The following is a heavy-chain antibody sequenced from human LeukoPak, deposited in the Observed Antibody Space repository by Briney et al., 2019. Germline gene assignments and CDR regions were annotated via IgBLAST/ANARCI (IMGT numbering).Heavy chain of an antibody. J-gene: IGHJ4*02. CDR1: GFTSSSYA. Sequence: GGSLRLSCAASGFTSSSYAMSWVRQAPGKGLEWVSAISGSGGSTYYADSVKGRFTISRDNSKNTLYLQMNSLRAEDTAVYYCAKDHAFGELSFFDYWGQRTLVTVSS. CDR3: AKDHAFGELSFFDY. CDR2: ISGSGGST. D-gene: IGHD3-10*01. V-gene: IGHV3-23*01.